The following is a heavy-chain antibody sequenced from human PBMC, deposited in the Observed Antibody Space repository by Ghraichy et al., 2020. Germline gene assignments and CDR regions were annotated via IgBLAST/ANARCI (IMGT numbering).Heavy chain of an antibody. Sequence: LSLTCAASGFTFSSYAMHWVRQAPGKGLEYVSAISSNGGSIYYANSVKGRFTISRDNSKNTLYLQMGSLRAEDMAVYYCARATVTTGFLTDYWGQGTLVTVSS. J-gene: IGHJ4*02. CDR2: ISSNGGSI. CDR3: ARATVTTGFLTDY. D-gene: IGHD4-17*01. CDR1: GFTFSSYA. V-gene: IGHV3-64*01.